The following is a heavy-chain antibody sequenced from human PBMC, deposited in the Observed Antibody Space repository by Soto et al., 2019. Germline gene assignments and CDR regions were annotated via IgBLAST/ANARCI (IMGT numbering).Heavy chain of an antibody. CDR1: GGTFSSYA. CDR2: IIPIFGTA. CDR3: ARGNWNDVPGAHYYSYGMDV. Sequence: QVQLVQSGAEVKKPGSSVKVSCKASGGTFSSYAISWVRQAPGQGLEWMGGIIPIFGTANYAQKFQGRVTITADEATSTAYMELSSLRSEDTAVYYCARGNWNDVPGAHYYSYGMDVWGQGTTVTVSS. J-gene: IGHJ6*02. V-gene: IGHV1-69*12. D-gene: IGHD1-1*01.